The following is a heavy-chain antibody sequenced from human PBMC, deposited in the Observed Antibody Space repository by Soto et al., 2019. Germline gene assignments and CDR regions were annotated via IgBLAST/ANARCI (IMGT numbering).Heavy chain of an antibody. CDR3: ARSYKAYCGGDCYSIDY. J-gene: IGHJ4*02. CDR2: IWYDGSNK. V-gene: IGHV3-33*01. CDR1: GFTFSSSD. Sequence: GGSLRLSCAASGFTFSSSDMHWVRQAPGKGLEWVAVIWYDGSNKYYADSVRGRFTISRDNSKNTLYLQMNSLRAEDTAVYYCARSYKAYCGGDCYSIDYWGQGTLVTVSS. D-gene: IGHD2-21*02.